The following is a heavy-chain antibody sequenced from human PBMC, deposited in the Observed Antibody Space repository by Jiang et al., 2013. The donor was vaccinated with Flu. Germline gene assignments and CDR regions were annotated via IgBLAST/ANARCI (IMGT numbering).Heavy chain of an antibody. Sequence: GLVKPSETLSLTCSVSGGSISTYYWTWIRQPPERGLEWIGNIFYTGSTSYNPSLRSRVTLSIDKAKNQFSLKLSSVTAADTAVYYCAGLTTLTSALDSWGQGALVAVSS. CDR1: GGSISTYY. D-gene: IGHD4-11*01. V-gene: IGHV4-59*01. J-gene: IGHJ4*02. CDR2: IFYTGST. CDR3: AGLTTLTSALDS.